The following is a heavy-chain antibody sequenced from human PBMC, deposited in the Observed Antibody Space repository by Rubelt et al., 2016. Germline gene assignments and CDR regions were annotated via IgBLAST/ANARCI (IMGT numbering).Heavy chain of an antibody. J-gene: IGHJ5*02. D-gene: IGHD3-3*01. CDR2: INPSGGST. CDR1: GYTFTSYY. Sequence: QVQLVQSGAEVKKPGASVKVSCKASGYTFTSYYMHWVRQAPGQGLEWMGIINPSGGSTSYAQKFQGRVTMTRDTATVNCYMERSRLRAEDTAVYYCARSPRYDFEDNWFDPWGQGTLATVSS. CDR3: ARSPRYDFEDNWFDP. V-gene: IGHV1-46*01.